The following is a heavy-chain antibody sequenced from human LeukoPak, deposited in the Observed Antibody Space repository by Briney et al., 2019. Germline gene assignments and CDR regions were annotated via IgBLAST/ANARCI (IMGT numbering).Heavy chain of an antibody. J-gene: IGHJ4*02. D-gene: IGHD1-1*01. CDR2: IYYSGST. Sequence: SETLSLTCTVSGGSISSYYWSWIRQPPGKGLEWIGYIYYSGSTNYNPSLKSRVTISVDTSKNQFSLKLSSVTAADTAVYYCARGDRVDGTTIITNHFDYWDQGTLVTVSS. CDR3: ARGDRVDGTTIITNHFDY. V-gene: IGHV4-59*01. CDR1: GGSISSYY.